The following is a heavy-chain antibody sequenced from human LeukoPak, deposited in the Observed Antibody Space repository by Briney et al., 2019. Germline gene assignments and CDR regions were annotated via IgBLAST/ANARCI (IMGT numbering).Heavy chain of an antibody. CDR1: GLTFSNYT. CDR2: ITTDSGTK. Sequence: GGSLRLSCAAPGLTFSNYTFNWVRQAPGKGLEWVSDITTDSGTKFYADSVKGRFTVSRDNAKNTLYLQMSSLRVEDTAVYYCARDNDPDYSTSPGWFDSWGQGTLVTVSS. CDR3: ARDNDPDYSTSPGWFDS. V-gene: IGHV3-48*01. D-gene: IGHD6-13*01. J-gene: IGHJ5*01.